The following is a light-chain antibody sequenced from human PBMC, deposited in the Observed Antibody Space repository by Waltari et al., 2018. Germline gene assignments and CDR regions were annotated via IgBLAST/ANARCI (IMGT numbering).Light chain of an antibody. CDR3: QQYYDSST. CDR2: KAS. J-gene: IGKJ1*01. CDR1: RSISSW. V-gene: IGKV1-5*03. Sequence: DIQMTQSPSTLSASVGDRVTITCRASRSISSWLAWYQQKPGKAPSLLSYKASSLKSGVPSRFSGSGSGTEFTLTISSLQPDDFASYYCQQYYDSSTFGQGTKLELK.